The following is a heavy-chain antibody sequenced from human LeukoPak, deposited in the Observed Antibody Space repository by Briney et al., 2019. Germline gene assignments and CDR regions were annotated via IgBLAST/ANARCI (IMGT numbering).Heavy chain of an antibody. CDR1: GYSISSGYN. CDR2: IYHSGST. Sequence: SETLSLTYTVSGYSISSGYNWDWIRQPPGKGLEWIGSIYHSGSTYYNPSLKSRVTISVDTSKNQFSLKLSSVTAADTAVYYCARGQYLVYWGQGTLVTVSS. V-gene: IGHV4-38-2*02. D-gene: IGHD2-2*01. J-gene: IGHJ4*02. CDR3: ARGQYLVY.